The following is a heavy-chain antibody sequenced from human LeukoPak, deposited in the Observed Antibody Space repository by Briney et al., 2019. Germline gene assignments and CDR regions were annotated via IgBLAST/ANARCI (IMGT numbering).Heavy chain of an antibody. CDR2: ISGSGGST. CDR1: GFTVSSNY. D-gene: IGHD2-15*01. Sequence: GGSLRLSCAASGFTVSSNYMSWVRQAPGKGLEWVSAISGSGGSTYYADSVKGRFTISRDNSKNTLYLQMNSLRAEDTAVYYCAKDGRDGDFDYWGQGTLVTVSS. J-gene: IGHJ4*02. CDR3: AKDGRDGDFDY. V-gene: IGHV3-23*01.